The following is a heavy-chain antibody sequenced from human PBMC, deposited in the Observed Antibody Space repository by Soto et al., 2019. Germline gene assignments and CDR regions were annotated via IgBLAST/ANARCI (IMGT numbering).Heavy chain of an antibody. Sequence: QVQLVESGGGVVQPGRSLRLSCAASGFTFSSYGMHWVRQAPGKGLEWVAVISYDGSNKYYADSVKGRFTISRDNSKNTLYLQMNSLRAEDTAVYYCAKPLWFGESLPGYYYYRMDVWGQGTTVTVSS. D-gene: IGHD3-10*01. CDR2: ISYDGSNK. V-gene: IGHV3-30*18. CDR3: AKPLWFGESLPGYYYYRMDV. J-gene: IGHJ6*02. CDR1: GFTFSSYG.